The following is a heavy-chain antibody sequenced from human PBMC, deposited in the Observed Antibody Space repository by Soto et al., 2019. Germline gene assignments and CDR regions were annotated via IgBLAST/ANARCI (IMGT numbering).Heavy chain of an antibody. CDR3: ASKDRHGYSHY. D-gene: IGHD4-4*01. J-gene: IGHJ4*02. V-gene: IGHV4-31*03. CDR2: IYYSGST. CDR1: GGSISSGGYY. Sequence: SETLSLTCTVSGGSISSGGYYWSWIRQHPGKGLEWIGYIYYSGSTYYNPSLKSRITTSVDTSKNQFSLNLSSVAAADTAVYYGASKDRHGYSHYWGQGTLVTVSS.